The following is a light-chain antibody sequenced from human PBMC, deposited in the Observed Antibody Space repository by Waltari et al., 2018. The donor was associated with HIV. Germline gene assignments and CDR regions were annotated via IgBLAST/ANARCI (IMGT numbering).Light chain of an antibody. CDR2: KAS. CDR1: PTISSR. J-gene: IGKJ2*01. Sequence: DIQMTQSPSTLSASVGTRVTITCRASPTISSRLAWYQQKPGKAPRLLIYKASDLETGVPSTFSGSGSGTEFTLTISSLQPDDFASYYCQQYYSDPYTFGQGTKLEIK. V-gene: IGKV1-5*03. CDR3: QQYYSDPYT.